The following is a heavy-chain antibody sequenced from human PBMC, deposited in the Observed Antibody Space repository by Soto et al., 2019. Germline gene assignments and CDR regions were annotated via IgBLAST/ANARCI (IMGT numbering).Heavy chain of an antibody. CDR3: ARGFCTTATCFVGDF. V-gene: IGHV1-46*01. Sequence: QVHLVQSGAEVKKPGASVKISCTSSGYTFTSNYLHWVRQAPGQGLEWMGMINPTGGSTNYAQRFRGRVTMTMDTSSSTVYMEPSDLRSEDTAMYYCARGFCTTATCFVGDFWGQGTLVTVSS. CDR2: INPTGGST. D-gene: IGHD2-21*02. CDR1: GYTFTSNY. J-gene: IGHJ4*02.